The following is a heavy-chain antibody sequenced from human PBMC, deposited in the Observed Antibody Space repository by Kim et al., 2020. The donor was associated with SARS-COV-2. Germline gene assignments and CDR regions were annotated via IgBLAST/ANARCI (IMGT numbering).Heavy chain of an antibody. V-gene: IGHV3-23*01. CDR2: T. J-gene: IGHJ4*02. Sequence: TPYARSVEGLFMMSRDNSNNRVYLQMNSLTAEDTAVYYCTRDAQRRDDYWGQGTLVTVSS. CDR3: TRDAQRRDDY.